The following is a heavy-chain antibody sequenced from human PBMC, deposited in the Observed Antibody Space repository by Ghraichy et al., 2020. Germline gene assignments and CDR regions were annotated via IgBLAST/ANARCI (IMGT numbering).Heavy chain of an antibody. Sequence: GESLNISCAASGFTFSSYWMHWVRQPPGKGPVWVSRISTDGSSTTYADSVKGRFTISRDNAKNTLYLQMNSLRAEDTAVYFCARFKSCPLCYFDYWGQGAWATVSP. J-gene: IGHJ4*02. D-gene: IGHD3-10*01. CDR1: GFTFSSYW. CDR3: ARFKSCPLCYFDY. V-gene: IGHV3-74*01. CDR2: ISTDGSST.